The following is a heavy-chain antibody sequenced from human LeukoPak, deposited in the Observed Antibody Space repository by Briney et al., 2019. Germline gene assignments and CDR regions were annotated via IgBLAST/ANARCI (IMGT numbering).Heavy chain of an antibody. J-gene: IGHJ4*02. CDR2: IKQDGSEK. CDR3: AKDSPRSLDY. CDR1: GFTFSSYW. V-gene: IGHV3-7*01. Sequence: GGSLRLSCAASGFTFSSYWMSWVRQAPGKGLEWVANIKQDGSEKYYVDSVKGRFTISRDNSKNTLYLQMNSLRAEDTAVYYCAKDSPRSLDYWGQGTLVTVSS.